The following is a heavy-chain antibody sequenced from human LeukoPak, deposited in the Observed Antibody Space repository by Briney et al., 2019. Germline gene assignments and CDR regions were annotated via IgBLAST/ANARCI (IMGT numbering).Heavy chain of an antibody. CDR1: GFTFSSYA. D-gene: IGHD4-17*01. Sequence: PGGSLRLSCAASGFTFSSYAMSWVRQAPGKGLEWVSGISGSGAYIYYADSVKGRFTISRDNSKNTLYLQMNSLRAEDTAVYYCANPRQNLGDHKTIGYWGQGTLVTVSS. J-gene: IGHJ4*02. V-gene: IGHV3-23*01. CDR3: ANPRQNLGDHKTIGY. CDR2: ISGSGAYI.